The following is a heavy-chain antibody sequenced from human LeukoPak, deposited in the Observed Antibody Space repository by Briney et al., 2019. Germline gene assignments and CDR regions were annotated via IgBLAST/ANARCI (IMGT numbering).Heavy chain of an antibody. CDR1: GGSISSGGYY. J-gene: IGHJ4*02. CDR2: IRHSGNT. V-gene: IGHV4-30-2*01. CDR3: MRGGIGYDSDY. Sequence: SETLSLTCAVSGGSISSGGYYCSWIRQPPGKGLEWVGYIRHSGNTYYNPSLKSRVTISADRSKNQFSLKLSSVTAADTAVYYCMRGGIGYDSDYWGQGTLVTVSS. D-gene: IGHD5-12*01.